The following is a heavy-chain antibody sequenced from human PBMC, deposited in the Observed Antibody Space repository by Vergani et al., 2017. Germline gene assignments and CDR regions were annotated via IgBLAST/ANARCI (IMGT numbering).Heavy chain of an antibody. CDR2: IYHSGST. V-gene: IGHV4-38-2*02. CDR1: GYSISSGYY. Sequence: QVQLQESGPGLVKPSETLSLTCTVSGYSISSGYYWGWIRQPPGKWLEWIGSIYHSGSTYYNPSLKSRVTTSVDTSKNQFSLKLSSVTAADTAVYYCARRGDSSSFWGQGTLVTVSS. D-gene: IGHD6-13*01. J-gene: IGHJ4*02. CDR3: ARRGDSSSF.